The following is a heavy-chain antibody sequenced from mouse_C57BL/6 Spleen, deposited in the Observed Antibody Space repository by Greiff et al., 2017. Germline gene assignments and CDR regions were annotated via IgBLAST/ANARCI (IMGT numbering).Heavy chain of an antibody. D-gene: IGHD1-1*01. V-gene: IGHV1-42*01. Sequence: EVKLQESGPELVKPGASVKISCKASGYSFTGYYMNWVKQSPEKSLEWIGEINPSTGGTTYNQKFKAKATLTVDKSSSTAYMQLKSLTSEDSAVYYCARAYYGSRGTYAMDYWGQGTSVTVSS. J-gene: IGHJ4*01. CDR3: ARAYYGSRGTYAMDY. CDR1: GYSFTGYY. CDR2: INPSTGGT.